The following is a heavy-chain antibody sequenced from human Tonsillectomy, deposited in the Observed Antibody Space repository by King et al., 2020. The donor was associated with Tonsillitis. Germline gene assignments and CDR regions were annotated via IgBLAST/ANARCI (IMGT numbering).Heavy chain of an antibody. D-gene: IGHD4-17*01. CDR3: ARVTTVTKSYYYYGMDV. CDR1: GFSLSNAKMS. J-gene: IGHJ6*02. Sequence: QLTLKESGPVLVKPTETLTLTCTVSGFSLSNAKMSVSWIRQPPGKALEWLAHIFSNDEKSYSTSLKSRLTISKDTSKSQVVLTMTNMDPVETGPYYCARVTTVTKSYYYYGMDVWGQGTTVTVSS. CDR2: IFSNDEK. V-gene: IGHV2-26*01.